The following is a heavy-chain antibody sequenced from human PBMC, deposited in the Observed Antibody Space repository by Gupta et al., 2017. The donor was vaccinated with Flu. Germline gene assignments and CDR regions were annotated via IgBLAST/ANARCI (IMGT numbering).Heavy chain of an antibody. CDR3: AKGYFSSLTYGLDV. CDR2: ISGSGGRT. V-gene: IGHV3-23*01. CDR1: GFRFSHFA. J-gene: IGHJ6*02. Sequence: DVQLWESGGGLVQPGGSLRPSCEASGFRFSHFAMSWVRQVPGEGLEWVSGISGSGGRTYYADSVKGRFTISRDNSKNTLYLQMNSLRAEATAVYYCAKGYFSSLTYGLDVWGQGTTVIVSS. D-gene: IGHD2/OR15-2a*01.